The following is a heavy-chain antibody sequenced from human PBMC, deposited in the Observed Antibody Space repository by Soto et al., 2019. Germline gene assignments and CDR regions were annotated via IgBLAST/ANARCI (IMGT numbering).Heavy chain of an antibody. D-gene: IGHD2-8*01. V-gene: IGHV1-8*01. Sequence: QVQLVQSGAEVKKPGASVKVSCKASGYTFTSYDINWVRQATGQGLEWMGWMNPNSGNTGYAQKFQGRVTMTRNTSISTAYIELSSLRSEDTAVYYCARANLGYCTNGVCPDDYWGQGTLVTVSS. CDR1: GYTFTSYD. CDR2: MNPNSGNT. CDR3: ARANLGYCTNGVCPDDY. J-gene: IGHJ4*02.